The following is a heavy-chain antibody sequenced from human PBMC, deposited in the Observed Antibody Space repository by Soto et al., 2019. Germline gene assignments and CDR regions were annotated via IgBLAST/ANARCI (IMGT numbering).Heavy chain of an antibody. D-gene: IGHD1-26*01. CDR1: GGSISTGGYY. CDR2: IYHSGMT. CDR3: ATVRWELHDAFDI. V-gene: IGHV4-31*03. J-gene: IGHJ3*02. Sequence: SETLSLTCTVSGGSISTGGYYWSWIRQHPGRGLEWIGYIYHSGMTFSNPSLQSRVAISIDTSKNKFSLKLSSVTAADTAVYYCATVRWELHDAFDIWGQGTMVTVSS.